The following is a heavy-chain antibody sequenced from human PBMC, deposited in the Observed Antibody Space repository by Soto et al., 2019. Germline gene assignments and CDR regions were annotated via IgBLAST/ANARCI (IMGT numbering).Heavy chain of an antibody. CDR3: AISSIAAAGFDN. D-gene: IGHD6-13*01. CDR2: FFPGDSDT. V-gene: IGHV5-51*07. J-gene: IGHJ4*02. CDR1: GSRTTSYW. Sequence: LKISNEGYGSRTTSYWLCLRHQMPGKGLEWMGIFFPGDSDTRYSPSFQGQVTISADKSITTAYLQWSSLKASDTAMYYCAISSIAAAGFDNWGQGTLVIVSS.